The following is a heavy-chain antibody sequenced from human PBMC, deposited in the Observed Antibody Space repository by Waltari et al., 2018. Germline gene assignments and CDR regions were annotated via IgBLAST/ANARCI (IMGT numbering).Heavy chain of an antibody. CDR1: GGSISSSSYY. Sequence: QLQLQESGPGLVKPSETLSLTCTVSGGSISSSSYYWGWIRQPPGKGLEWIGSIYYSGSTYYNPSVKSRVTISVDTSKNQFSLQLSSVTAADTAVYYCARLVSGSFHFDYWGQGTLVTVSS. D-gene: IGHD1-26*01. CDR2: IYYSGST. J-gene: IGHJ4*02. CDR3: ARLVSGSFHFDY. V-gene: IGHV4-39*01.